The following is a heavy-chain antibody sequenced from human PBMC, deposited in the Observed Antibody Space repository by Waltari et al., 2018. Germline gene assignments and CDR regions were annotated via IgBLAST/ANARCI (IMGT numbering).Heavy chain of an antibody. CDR1: GYSISTCYY. Sequence: QVQLQESGPGLVKPSETLSLTCPVSGYSISTCYYWVWIRQTPGKGLEWIGSIYHSGSTYYNPSLKSRVTISVDTSKNQFSLKLSSVTAADTAVYYCARRGYSYGLYYFDYWGQGTLVTVSS. CDR2: IYHSGST. J-gene: IGHJ4*02. CDR3: ARRGYSYGLYYFDY. V-gene: IGHV4-38-2*01. D-gene: IGHD5-18*01.